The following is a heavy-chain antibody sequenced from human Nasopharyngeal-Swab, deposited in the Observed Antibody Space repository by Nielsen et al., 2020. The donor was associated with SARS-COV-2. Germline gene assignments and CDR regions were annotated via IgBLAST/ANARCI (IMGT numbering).Heavy chain of an antibody. CDR3: ARGRYQLLLRSYYYGMDV. D-gene: IGHD2-2*01. J-gene: IGHJ6*02. CDR1: VGSFSAYY. CDR2: VDHTGRT. V-gene: IGHV4-34*01. Sequence: SETLSLTCAVHVGSFSAYYWSWVRQPPGKGLEWIGEVDHTGRTNNNPSLQSRVTMSVDTSKNQFSLTLSSVTAADTAVYYCARGRYQLLLRSYYYGMDVWSQGTTVTVSS.